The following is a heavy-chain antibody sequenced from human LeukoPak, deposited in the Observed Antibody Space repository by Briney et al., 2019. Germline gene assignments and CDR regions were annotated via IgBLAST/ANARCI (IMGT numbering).Heavy chain of an antibody. CDR1: GFTFSSYV. J-gene: IGHJ4*02. Sequence: PGGSLRLSCAASGFTFSSYVMSWVRQAPGEVLERVSNIGGSVGSMFYEASVKGRFVISRDNSKNTLFLQMNNLRVEDTAVYYCAKRGNSCDLLDYWGQGTLVTVSS. CDR3: AKRGNSCDLLDY. D-gene: IGHD6-13*01. CDR2: IGGSVGSM. V-gene: IGHV3-23*01.